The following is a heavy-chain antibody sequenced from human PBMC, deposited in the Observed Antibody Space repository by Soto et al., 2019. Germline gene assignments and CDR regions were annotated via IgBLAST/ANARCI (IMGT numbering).Heavy chain of an antibody. D-gene: IGHD3-22*01. CDR3: ARGYYDSSGYLPLDY. CDR2: IIPIFGTA. J-gene: IGHJ4*02. CDR1: GGTFSSYA. Sequence: SVKVSCKASGGTFSSYATSWVRQAPGQGLEWMGGIIPIFGTANYAQKFQGRVTITADESTSTAYMELSSLRSEDTAVYYCARGYYDSSGYLPLDYWGQGTLVTVSS. V-gene: IGHV1-69*13.